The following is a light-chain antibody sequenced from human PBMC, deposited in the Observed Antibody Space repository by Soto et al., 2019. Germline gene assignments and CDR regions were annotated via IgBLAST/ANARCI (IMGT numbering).Light chain of an antibody. Sequence: QSALTQPPSASGSPGQSVTISCTGTSSDVGAYNYVSWYQQHPGKAPKLMIYDVSKRPSGVPYRFSGSKSGNAASLTVSGLPGEDEADYYGSSYAGSSWVFGGGTKLTVL. CDR3: SSYAGSSWV. CDR1: SSDVGAYNY. J-gene: IGLJ3*02. V-gene: IGLV2-8*01. CDR2: DVS.